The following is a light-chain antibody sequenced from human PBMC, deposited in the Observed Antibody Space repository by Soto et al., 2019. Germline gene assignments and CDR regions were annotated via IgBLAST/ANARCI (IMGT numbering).Light chain of an antibody. CDR3: QQYNSYPYT. V-gene: IGKV1-5*03. Sequence: DIQMTQSPSTLYASVGDRVTITCRASQSISSWLAWYQQKPGKAPKLLIYKASSLESGVPSRFSGSGSGTEFTITISSLQPDDFATYYCQQYNSYPYTFGQGTKLEIK. J-gene: IGKJ2*01. CDR2: KAS. CDR1: QSISSW.